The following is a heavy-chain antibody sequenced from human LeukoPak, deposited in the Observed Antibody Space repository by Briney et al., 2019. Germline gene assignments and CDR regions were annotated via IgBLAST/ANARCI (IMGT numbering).Heavy chain of an antibody. D-gene: IGHD6-19*01. V-gene: IGHV1-69*13. J-gene: IGHJ6*03. CDR1: GGTFSSYL. CDR3: ARDFPSGYKYYYYMDV. Sequence: ASVKVSCKASGGTFSSYLISWVRQAPGQGLEWMGGIIPIIGTANYIQKFQDRVTITADESTTTSYMELSRLRSDDTAVYYCARDFPSGYKYYYYMDVWGKGTTVTVSS. CDR2: IIPIIGTA.